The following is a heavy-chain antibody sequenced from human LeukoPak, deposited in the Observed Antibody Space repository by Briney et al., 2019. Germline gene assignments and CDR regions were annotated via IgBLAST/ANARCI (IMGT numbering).Heavy chain of an antibody. Sequence: GGSLRLSCGVSGFTFSSYEMNWVLQGPGKGLEWVSYISSSGSTICYADSVKGRFTISRDNAKNSLYLQMSSLRAEDTAVYYCAELGITMIGGVWGKGTTVTISS. CDR3: AELGITMIGGV. J-gene: IGHJ6*04. CDR2: ISSSGSTI. D-gene: IGHD3-10*02. CDR1: GFTFSSYE. V-gene: IGHV3-48*03.